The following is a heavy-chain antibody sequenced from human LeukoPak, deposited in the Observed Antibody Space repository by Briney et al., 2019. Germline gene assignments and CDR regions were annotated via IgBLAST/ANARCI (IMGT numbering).Heavy chain of an antibody. V-gene: IGHV4-39*07. CDR1: GGSISSRSYY. J-gene: IGHJ3*02. CDR2: IYYSGST. Sequence: SETLSLTCTVSGGSISSRSYYWGWIRQPPGKGLEWIGNIYYSGSTYYHPSLKTRVTISVDTSKNQFFLKLSSVTAADTAVYYCARVTQQQLTDAFNIWGQGTMVTVSS. CDR3: ARVTQQQLTDAFNI. D-gene: IGHD6-13*01.